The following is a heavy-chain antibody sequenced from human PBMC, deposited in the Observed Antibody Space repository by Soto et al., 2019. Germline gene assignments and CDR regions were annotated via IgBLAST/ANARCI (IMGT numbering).Heavy chain of an antibody. D-gene: IGHD4-17*01. V-gene: IGHV3-30-3*01. Sequence: GGSLRLSCAASGFTFSSYAMHWVRQAPGKGLEWVAVISYDGSNKYYADSVKGRFTISRDNSKNTLYLQMNSLRAEDTAVYYCARDEDYGDHSEDAFDIWGQGTMVTVSS. CDR2: ISYDGSNK. CDR3: ARDEDYGDHSEDAFDI. J-gene: IGHJ3*02. CDR1: GFTFSSYA.